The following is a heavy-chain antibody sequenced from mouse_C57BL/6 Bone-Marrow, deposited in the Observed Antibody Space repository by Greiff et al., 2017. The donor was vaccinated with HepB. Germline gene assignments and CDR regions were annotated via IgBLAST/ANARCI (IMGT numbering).Heavy chain of an antibody. V-gene: IGHV5-6*01. CDR2: ISSGGSYT. D-gene: IGHD4-1*01. CDR1: GFTFSSYG. J-gene: IGHJ3*01. CDR3: APQLAWFAY. Sequence: VQLQQSGGDLVKPGGSLKLSCAASGFTFSSYGMSWVRQTPDKRLEWVATISSGGSYTYYPDSVKGRFTISRDNAKNTLYLQMSSLKSEDTAMYYCAPQLAWFAYWGQGTLVTVSA.